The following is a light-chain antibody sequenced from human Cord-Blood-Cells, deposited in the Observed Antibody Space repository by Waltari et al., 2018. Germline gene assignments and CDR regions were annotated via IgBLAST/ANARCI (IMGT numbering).Light chain of an antibody. CDR1: QSIRNY. V-gene: IGKV1-39*01. CDR2: DAS. CDR3: QQSYSTLPFT. J-gene: IGKJ5*01. Sequence: DIQITQSPSSLSASVADRITITHRASQSIRNYLNWYQQKPGKAPKLLIYDASRLQSGVASRFRGSGSGTESTLSISSLQPEDFAPYYCQQSYSTLPFTFGQGTRLDIK.